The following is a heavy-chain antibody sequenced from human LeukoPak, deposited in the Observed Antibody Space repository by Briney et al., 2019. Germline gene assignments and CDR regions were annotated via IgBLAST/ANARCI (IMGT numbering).Heavy chain of an antibody. CDR3: ARAVGRYGYNYFDY. CDR1: GGSISSGNYY. Sequence: PSETLSLTCTVSGGSISSGNYYWNWIRQPAGKGLEWIGRIYTSGSTNYNPSLKSRVTISVDTSKNQFSLKLNSVTAADTAVYYCARAVGRYGYNYFDYWGQGTLVTVSS. V-gene: IGHV4-61*02. J-gene: IGHJ4*02. CDR2: IYTSGST. D-gene: IGHD5-24*01.